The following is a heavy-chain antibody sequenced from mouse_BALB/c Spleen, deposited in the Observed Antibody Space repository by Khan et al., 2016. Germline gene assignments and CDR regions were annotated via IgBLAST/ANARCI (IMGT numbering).Heavy chain of an antibody. CDR2: ISYSGST. V-gene: IGHV3-2*02. J-gene: IGHJ3*01. D-gene: IGHD2-4*01. CDR3: AKSNDYGKNADWFAY. Sequence: EVKLLESGPGLVKPSQSLSLTCTVTGYSITSDYAWNWIRQFPGNKLEWMGYISYSGSTSYNPSLKSRISITRDTSKNQFFLQLNSVTTEDTATXNAAKSNDYGKNADWFAYWGQGTLVTVSA. CDR1: GYSITSDYA.